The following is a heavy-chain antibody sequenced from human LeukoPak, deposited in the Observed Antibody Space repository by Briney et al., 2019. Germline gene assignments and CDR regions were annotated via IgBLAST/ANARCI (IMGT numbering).Heavy chain of an antibody. J-gene: IGHJ4*02. CDR2: ISGSGGST. Sequence: GGSLGLSCAASGFTFSSYAMSWVRQAPGKGLEWVSAISGSGGSTYYADSVKGRFTISRDNSKNTLYLQMNSLRAEDTAVYYCAKGEYCSSTSCSDFDYWGQGTLVTVSS. CDR3: AKGEYCSSTSCSDFDY. CDR1: GFTFSSYA. V-gene: IGHV3-23*01. D-gene: IGHD2-2*01.